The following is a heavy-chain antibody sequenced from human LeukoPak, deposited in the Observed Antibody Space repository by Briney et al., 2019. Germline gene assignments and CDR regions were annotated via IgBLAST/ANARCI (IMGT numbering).Heavy chain of an antibody. J-gene: IGHJ6*02. V-gene: IGHV3-23*01. CDR2: ISSSGGTT. CDR3: AKDRPGYSGYDYVYYYYGMDV. Sequence: GGSLRLSCAASGFTFSSYALNWVRQAPGKGLEWVSAISSSGGTTSYADSVKGRFTVSRDNSKNTLYLQMNSLRADDTAVYYCAKDRPGYSGYDYVYYYYGMDVWGQGTTVTVSS. D-gene: IGHD5-12*01. CDR1: GFTFSSYA.